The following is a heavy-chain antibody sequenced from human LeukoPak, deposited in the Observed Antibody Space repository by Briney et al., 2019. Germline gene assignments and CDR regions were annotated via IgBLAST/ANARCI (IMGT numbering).Heavy chain of an antibody. CDR1: GFTFSSYW. J-gene: IGHJ3*02. D-gene: IGHD7-27*01. Sequence: GGSLRLSCAASGFTFSSYWMSWVRQAPGKGLEWVANIKQDGSEKYYVDSVKGRFTISRDNAKNSLYLQMNSLRAEDTAVYYRASLGRGGAFDIWGQGTMITVSS. CDR2: IKQDGSEK. CDR3: ASLGRGGAFDI. V-gene: IGHV3-7*01.